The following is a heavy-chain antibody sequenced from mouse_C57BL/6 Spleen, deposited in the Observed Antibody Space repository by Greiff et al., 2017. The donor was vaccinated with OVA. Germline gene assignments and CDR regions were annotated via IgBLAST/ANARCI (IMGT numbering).Heavy chain of an antibody. CDR2: INPNNGGT. J-gene: IGHJ1*03. CDR1: GYTFTDYY. Sequence: EVQLQQSGPELVKPGASVKISCKASGYTFTDYYMNWVKQSHGKSLEWIGDINPNNGGTSYNQKFKGKATLTVDKSSSTAYMELRSLTSEDSAVYYCATIGSIYYGNYDWYFDVWGTGTTVTVSS. CDR3: ATIGSIYYGNYDWYFDV. V-gene: IGHV1-26*01. D-gene: IGHD2-1*01.